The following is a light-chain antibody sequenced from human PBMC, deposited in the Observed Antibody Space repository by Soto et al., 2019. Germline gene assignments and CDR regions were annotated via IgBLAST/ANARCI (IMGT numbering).Light chain of an antibody. CDR1: SSDVGGYNF. V-gene: IGLV2-11*01. CDR3: GSYAGSYSWV. Sequence: QSVLTQPRSVSGSPGQSVTISCTGTSSDVGGYNFVSWYQQHPGKAPKFLIYDVSKRPSGIPDRFSGSKSGNTASLTISRLQAEDEADYFCGSYAGSYSWVFGGGTKLTVL. J-gene: IGLJ3*02. CDR2: DVS.